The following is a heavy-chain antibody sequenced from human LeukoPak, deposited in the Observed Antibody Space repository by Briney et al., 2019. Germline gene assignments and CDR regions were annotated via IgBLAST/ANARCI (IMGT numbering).Heavy chain of an antibody. CDR1: GYTFTSYY. J-gene: IGHJ4*02. V-gene: IGHV1-46*01. D-gene: IGHD6-19*01. CDR3: SASQIRGWDFDY. CDR2: INPSGGST. Sequence: ASVKVSCKASGYTFTSYYMHWVRQAPGQGLEWMGIINPSGGSTSYAQKFQGRVTMTRDMSTSTVYMELNSLKTEDTAVYYCSASQIRGWDFDYWGQGTLVTVSS.